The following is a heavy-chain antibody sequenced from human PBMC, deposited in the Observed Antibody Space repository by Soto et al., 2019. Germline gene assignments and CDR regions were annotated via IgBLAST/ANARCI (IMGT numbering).Heavy chain of an antibody. CDR2: INAGNGNT. CDR1: GYTFTSYA. J-gene: IGHJ4*02. D-gene: IGHD3-22*01. CDR3: ARVGRVNYYDSSGFLDY. V-gene: IGHV1-3*01. Sequence: SVKVSCEASGYTFTSYAMHWVRQAPVQRLEWMGWINAGNGNTKYSQKFQGRVTITRDTSASTAYMELSSLRSEDTAVYYCARVGRVNYYDSSGFLDYWGQGTLVTVSS.